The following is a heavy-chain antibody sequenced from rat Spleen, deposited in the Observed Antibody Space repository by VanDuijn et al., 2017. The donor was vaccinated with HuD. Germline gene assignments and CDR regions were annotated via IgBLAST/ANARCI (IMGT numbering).Heavy chain of an antibody. CDR2: ISNAGDT. J-gene: IGHJ2*01. V-gene: IGHV5-31*01. CDR1: GITFNNYW. D-gene: IGHD1-4*01. CDR3: SPLPGHNLDY. Sequence: EVQLVESGGGLVQPGRSRKLSCAASGITFNNYWMTWIRQAPGKGLEWVASISNAGDTYYPDSVKGRFSISRENAKSTTYLHMNSLRSEDTATYYCSPLPGHNLDYWGQGVMVTASS.